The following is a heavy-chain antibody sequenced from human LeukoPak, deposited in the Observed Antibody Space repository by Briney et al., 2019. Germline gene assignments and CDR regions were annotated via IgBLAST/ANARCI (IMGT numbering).Heavy chain of an antibody. Sequence: NHGESLKISCKGSGYSFTTYWIGWVRQMPGKGLEWMGIIYPGDSDTRYSPSFQGQVTISADKSISTAYLQWSSLKASDTAMYYCATPASLNTDYYYYYMDVWGKGTTVTVSS. D-gene: IGHD5-18*01. J-gene: IGHJ6*03. V-gene: IGHV5-51*01. CDR3: ATPASLNTDYYYYYMDV. CDR2: IYPGDSDT. CDR1: GYSFTTYW.